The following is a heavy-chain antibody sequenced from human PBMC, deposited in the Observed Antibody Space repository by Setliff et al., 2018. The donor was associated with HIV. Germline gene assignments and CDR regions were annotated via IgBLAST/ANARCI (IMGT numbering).Heavy chain of an antibody. J-gene: IGHJ4*02. V-gene: IGHV1-69-2*01. Sequence: ASVKVSCKASGYSFTTYFMHWVRQAPGKGLEWMGRIDPEDGETIYAERFRGRISLTVDKSTGTAYMELNRLRSEDTAAYYCGTVRIAVPDDFDFWGQGTLVTVSS. CDR2: IDPEDGET. CDR3: GTVRIAVPDDFDF. D-gene: IGHD6-19*01. CDR1: GYSFTTYF.